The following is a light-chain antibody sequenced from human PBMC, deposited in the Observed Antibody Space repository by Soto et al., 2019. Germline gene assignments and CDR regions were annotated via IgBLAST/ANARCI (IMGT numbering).Light chain of an antibody. CDR2: DAS. J-gene: IGKJ1*01. V-gene: IGKV3-20*01. Sequence: EIVVTQSPGTLSLSPGWRATLSFRASQSVSSSCLAWYQQKPGQAPRLLIYDASSRATGIPDRFSGGGSGTDFTLTISSLEPEDFAVYYCQQYGSPGTFAQGTKV. CDR1: QSVSSSC. CDR3: QQYGSPGT.